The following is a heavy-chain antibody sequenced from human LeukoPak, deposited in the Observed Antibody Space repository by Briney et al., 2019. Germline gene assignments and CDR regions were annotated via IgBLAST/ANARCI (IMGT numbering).Heavy chain of an antibody. CDR1: GFTFSSYE. CDR2: ISSSGSTI. V-gene: IGHV3-48*03. D-gene: IGHD3-9*01. J-gene: IGHJ4*02. Sequence: GGSLRLSCGASGFTFSSYEMNWVRQAPGKGLEWVSYISSSGSTIYYADSVKGRFTISRDNAKNSLYLQMNSLRAEDTAVYYCARAIGDILTGYYLLGIDYWGQGTLVTVSS. CDR3: ARAIGDILTGYYLLGIDY.